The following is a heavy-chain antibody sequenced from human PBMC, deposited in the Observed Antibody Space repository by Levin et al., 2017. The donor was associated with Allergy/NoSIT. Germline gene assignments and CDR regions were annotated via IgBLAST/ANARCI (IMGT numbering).Heavy chain of an antibody. Sequence: ASVKVSCKASGYTFTGYYMHWVRQAPGQGLEWMGWINPNSGGTNYAQKFQGRVTMTRDTSISTAYMELSRLRSDDTAVYYCARAVAGTASEIRSWGQGTLVTVSS. D-gene: IGHD6-19*01. CDR3: ARAVAGTASEIRS. V-gene: IGHV1-2*02. CDR1: GYTFTGYY. CDR2: INPNSGGT. J-gene: IGHJ4*02.